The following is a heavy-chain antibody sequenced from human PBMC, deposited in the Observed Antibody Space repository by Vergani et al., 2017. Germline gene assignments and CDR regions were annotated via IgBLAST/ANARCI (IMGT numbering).Heavy chain of an antibody. J-gene: IGHJ3*02. CDR3: ARHRELGYCSSTSCSHDAFDI. D-gene: IGHD2-2*01. V-gene: IGHV3-23*01. CDR1: GFTFSSYA. CDR2: ISGSGGST. Sequence: EVQLLESGGGLVQPGGSLRLSCAASGFTFSSYAMSWVRQAPGKGLEWVSAISGSGGSTYYADSVKGRFTISRDNSKNTLYLQMNSLRAEDTAVYYCARHRELGYCSSTSCSHDAFDIWGQGTMVTVSS.